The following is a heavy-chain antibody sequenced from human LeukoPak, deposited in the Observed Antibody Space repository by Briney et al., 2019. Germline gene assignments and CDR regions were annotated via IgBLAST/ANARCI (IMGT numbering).Heavy chain of an antibody. D-gene: IGHD2-15*01. CDR1: GFTFRSYV. CDR2: IVAGGGST. CDR3: AKGYCSDGYCGTDY. J-gene: IGHJ4*02. V-gene: IGHV3-23*01. Sequence: PGGSLRLSCAASGFTFRSYVMNWVRQAPGKGLEWVSSIVAGGGSTYYADSVKGRFTISRDNSKNTLYLQMNSLRVEDTAVYYCAKGYCSDGYCGTDYWGQGTLVNVSS.